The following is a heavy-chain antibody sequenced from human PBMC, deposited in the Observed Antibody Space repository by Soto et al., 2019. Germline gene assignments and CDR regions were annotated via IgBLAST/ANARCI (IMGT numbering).Heavy chain of an antibody. CDR2: ISYDGSNK. J-gene: IGHJ4*02. V-gene: IGHV3-30-3*01. CDR3: ARAKMGDERGPFDY. Sequence: QVQLVESGGGVVQPGRSLRLSCAASGFTFSSYAMHWVRQAPGKGLEWVAVISYDGSNKYYADSVKGRFTISRDNSKNTLCLQMNSLRAEDTAVYYCARAKMGDERGPFDYWGQGTLVTVSS. CDR1: GFTFSSYA.